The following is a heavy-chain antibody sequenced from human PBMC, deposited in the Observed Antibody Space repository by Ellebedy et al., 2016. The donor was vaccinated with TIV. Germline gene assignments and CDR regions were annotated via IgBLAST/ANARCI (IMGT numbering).Heavy chain of an antibody. CDR2: ISSSSTYI. D-gene: IGHD2-8*01. CDR3: ARDVLMVYATLSYGMDV. V-gene: IGHV3-21*01. Sequence: PGGSLRLSCVASGFTFNSYSMNWVRLAPGKGLEWVSSISSSSTYIYYADSVKGRFTLSRDNAEKSLYLQMSSLRAEDTAVYYCARDVLMVYATLSYGMDVWGQGTTVTVSS. J-gene: IGHJ6*02. CDR1: GFTFNSYS.